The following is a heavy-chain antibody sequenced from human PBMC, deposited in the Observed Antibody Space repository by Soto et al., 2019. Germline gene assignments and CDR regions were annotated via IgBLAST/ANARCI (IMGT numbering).Heavy chain of an antibody. CDR3: ARAIAGGYGPTTLDY. Sequence: QVHLVQSGAEVKKPGASVKVSCKASGYTFTHYGLSWVRQAPGQGLEWMGWINAYNGNTDYAHKVQGRVTVTTDTSTTTAYMELRSLTSDDTAVYYCARAIAGGYGPTTLDYWGQGTLVTVSS. J-gene: IGHJ4*02. V-gene: IGHV1-18*01. CDR2: INAYNGNT. CDR1: GYTFTHYG. D-gene: IGHD5-18*01.